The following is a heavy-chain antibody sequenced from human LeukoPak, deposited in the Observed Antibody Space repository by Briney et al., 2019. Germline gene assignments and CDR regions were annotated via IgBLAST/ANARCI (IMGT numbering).Heavy chain of an antibody. CDR1: GNSISSGDNY. CDR3: ARASYSYDIDGWVPFDY. D-gene: IGHD3-22*01. V-gene: IGHV4-61*02. CDR2: IYTCEST. J-gene: IGHJ4*02. Sequence: SETLSLTCTVSGNSISSGDNYWSCIRQPAGKGLEWIGRIYTCESTNYNPSLKSLVTISGKTSNNLYSLRLSSVTAAGTGVYYCARASYSYDIDGWVPFDYWGQGTLVTVSS.